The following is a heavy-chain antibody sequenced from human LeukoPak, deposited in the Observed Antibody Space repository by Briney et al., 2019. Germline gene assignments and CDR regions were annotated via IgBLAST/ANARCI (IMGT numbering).Heavy chain of an antibody. D-gene: IGHD4-23*01. CDR3: ARDNSVEDTASWFDP. CDR1: GYTFTSYY. Sequence: SSVKVSCKASGYTFTSYYMNWVRQAPGQGLEWMGIINPSGGSTSYAQKFQGRVTMTTDMSTSTDYMELSSLRSEDTAVYYCARDNSVEDTASWFDPWGQGTLVTVSS. V-gene: IGHV1-46*01. CDR2: INPSGGST. J-gene: IGHJ5*02.